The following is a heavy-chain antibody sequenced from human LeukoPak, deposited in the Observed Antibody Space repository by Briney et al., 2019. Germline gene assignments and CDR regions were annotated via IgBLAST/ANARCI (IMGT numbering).Heavy chain of an antibody. V-gene: IGHV1-18*01. CDR2: ISAYNGNT. CDR1: GYTFTSYG. CDR3: ARDTARYCSSTSCSKNFDY. J-gene: IGHJ4*02. Sequence: ASVKVSCKASGYTFTSYGISWVRQAPGQGLEWMGWISAYNGNTNYAQKLQGRVTMTTDTSTSTAYMELRSLRSDDTAVYYCARDTARYCSSTSCSKNFDYWGQGTLVTVSS. D-gene: IGHD2-2*01.